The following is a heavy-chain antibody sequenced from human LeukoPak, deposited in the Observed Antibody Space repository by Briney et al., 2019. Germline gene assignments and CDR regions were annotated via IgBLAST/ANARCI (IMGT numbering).Heavy chain of an antibody. D-gene: IGHD5-12*01. J-gene: IGHJ4*02. CDR1: GFTFSSYA. Sequence: GALRLSCAASGFTFSSYAMHWVRQAPGKGLEWVAFVHYGGSNKYYADSVKGRFAISRDNSKNTLYLQMNSLRAEDTAVYYCVRDGSGYAMWDWGQGTLVTVSS. CDR2: VHYGGSNK. CDR3: VRDGSGYAMWD. V-gene: IGHV3-30*09.